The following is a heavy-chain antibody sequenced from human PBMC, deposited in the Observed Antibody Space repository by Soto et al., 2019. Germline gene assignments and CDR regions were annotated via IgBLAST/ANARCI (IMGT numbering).Heavy chain of an antibody. CDR3: ARVVPGAEAWFGP. CDR1: GYTFTGYY. V-gene: IGHV1-2*02. CDR2: INPNGGGT. Sequence: ASVKVSCKASGYTFTGYYIHWVRQAPGQGLEWMGWINPNGGGTNYAQKFQGRVSMTRDTSISTAFMDLSSLISDDTAVYYCARVVPGAEAWFGPWGQGTLVTVSS. D-gene: IGHD2-2*01. J-gene: IGHJ5*02.